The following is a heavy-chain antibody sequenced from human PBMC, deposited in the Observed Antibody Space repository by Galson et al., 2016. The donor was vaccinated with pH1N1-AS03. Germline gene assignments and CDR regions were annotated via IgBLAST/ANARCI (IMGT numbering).Heavy chain of an antibody. Sequence: SETLSLTCAVSGYSISSGYYWGWIRQPPGKGLEWIGNIYHSGSTYYNPSLMSRVTISVDTSKNRFSLKVTSVTAADTAVYYCARVGKYFDFWSGYSDFDYWGQGTLVTVSS. D-gene: IGHD3-3*01. V-gene: IGHV4-38-2*01. CDR1: GYSISSGYY. CDR2: IYHSGST. J-gene: IGHJ4*02. CDR3: ARVGKYFDFWSGYSDFDY.